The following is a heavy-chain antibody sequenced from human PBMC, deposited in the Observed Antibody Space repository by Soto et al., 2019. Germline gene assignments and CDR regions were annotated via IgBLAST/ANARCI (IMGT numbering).Heavy chain of an antibody. J-gene: IGHJ5*02. CDR1: GGTFSSYA. V-gene: IGHV1-69*01. CDR2: IIPIFGTA. CDR3: ASGALYSSSSLYWFDP. Sequence: QVQLVQSGAEVKKPGSSVKVSCKASGGTFSSYAISWVRQAPGQGLEWMGGIIPIFGTANYAQKFQGRVTITADESTSTAYMELSSRRSEDTAVYYCASGALYSSSSLYWFDPWGQGTLVTVSS. D-gene: IGHD6-6*01.